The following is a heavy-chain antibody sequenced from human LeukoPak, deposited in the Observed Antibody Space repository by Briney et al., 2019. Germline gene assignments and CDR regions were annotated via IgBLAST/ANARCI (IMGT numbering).Heavy chain of an antibody. J-gene: IGHJ4*02. CDR2: IYYSGST. CDR3: ARDSGSSWYEVGFDY. CDR1: GFTFSDYY. Sequence: LRLSCAASGFTFSDYYMSWIRQPPGKGLEWIGYIYYSGSTYYNPSLKSRVTISVDTSKNQFSLKLSSVTAADTAVYYCARDSGSSWYEVGFDYWGQGTLVTVSS. V-gene: IGHV4-31*02. D-gene: IGHD6-13*01.